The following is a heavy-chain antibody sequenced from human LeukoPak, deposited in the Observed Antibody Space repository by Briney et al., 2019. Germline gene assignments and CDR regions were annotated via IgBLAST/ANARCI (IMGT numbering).Heavy chain of an antibody. CDR2: IKQDGSEK. Sequence: GGSLRLSCAASGFTFNNYWMTWVRQAPGKGLEWVANIKQDGSEKYYVDSVKGRFTISRDNAKNSLYLQMNSLRAEDTAVYYCARDRTQYCSCTSCYQDYYYYYMDVWGKGTTVTVSS. D-gene: IGHD2-2*01. CDR1: GFTFNNYW. CDR3: ARDRTQYCSCTSCYQDYYYYYMDV. V-gene: IGHV3-7*01. J-gene: IGHJ6*03.